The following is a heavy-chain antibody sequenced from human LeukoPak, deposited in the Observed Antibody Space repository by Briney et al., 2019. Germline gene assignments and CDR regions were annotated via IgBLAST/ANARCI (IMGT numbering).Heavy chain of an antibody. V-gene: IGHV4-61*02. CDR3: ASTYYGSGSADY. CDR2: IYTSGST. J-gene: IGHJ4*02. D-gene: IGHD3-10*01. Sequence: SETLSLTCTVSGGSISSGSYYWSWIRQPAGKGLEWIGRIYTSGSTNCNPSLKSRVTISVDTSKNQFSLKLSSVTAADTAVYYCASTYYGSGSADYWGQGTLVTVSS. CDR1: GGSISSGSYY.